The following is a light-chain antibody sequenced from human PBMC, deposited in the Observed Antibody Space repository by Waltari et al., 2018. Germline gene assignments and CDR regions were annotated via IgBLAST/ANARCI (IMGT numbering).Light chain of an antibody. CDR2: QDY. CDR3: GTWDRSLNIVM. Sequence: QSVLTQPPSVSAAPGQRVTISCSGSSFDFAHGYVSWFQQLPGTAPKLLIYQDYKRPSEIPDRFSGSKSGTSATLGITGLQTGDEADYYCGTWDRSLNIVMFGGGTKLTVL. V-gene: IGLV1-51*01. J-gene: IGLJ3*02. CDR1: SFDFAHGY.